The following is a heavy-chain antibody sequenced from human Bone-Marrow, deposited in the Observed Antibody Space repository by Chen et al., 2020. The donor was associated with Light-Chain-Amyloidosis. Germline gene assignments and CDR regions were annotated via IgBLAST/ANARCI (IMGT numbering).Heavy chain of an antibody. V-gene: IGHV5-51*01. CDR1: GYTFPNYW. CDR2: IYPDDSDA. CDR3: ARRRDGYNFDY. D-gene: IGHD5-12*01. Sequence: PAESLKISCKGSGYTFPNYWIGWVRQMPGKGLEWMGVIYPDDSDARYSPSFEGQVTISADKSITTAYLQWRSLKASDTAMYYCARRRDGYNFDYWGQGTLVTVSS. J-gene: IGHJ4*02.